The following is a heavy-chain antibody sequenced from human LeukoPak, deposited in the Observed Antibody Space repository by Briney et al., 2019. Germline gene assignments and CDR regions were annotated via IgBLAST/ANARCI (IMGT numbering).Heavy chain of an antibody. J-gene: IGHJ4*02. Sequence: GGSLRLSCAASGFTFSDYYMSWIRQAPGKGLEWVSIISGSGGSTNYADSVKGRFTISRDNSKNTLYLQMNSLRAEDTAVYYCAKPYYGSGSYYGFNYYAFDYWGQGTLVTVSS. CDR1: GFTFSDYY. CDR3: AKPYYGSGSYYGFNYYAFDY. D-gene: IGHD3-10*01. CDR2: ISGSGGST. V-gene: IGHV3-23*01.